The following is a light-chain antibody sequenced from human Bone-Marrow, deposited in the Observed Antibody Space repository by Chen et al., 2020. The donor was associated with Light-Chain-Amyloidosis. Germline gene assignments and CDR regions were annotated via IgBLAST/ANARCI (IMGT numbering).Light chain of an antibody. CDR1: NIGSTS. Sequence: RTQPASVRVAPDQRAPMAGGGNNIGSTSVNWYQQTPGQALLLVVYDDSDRPSGIPERLSGSNSGNTATLTISRVEAGDEADYYCQVWDRSSDRPVFGGGTKLTVL. CDR3: QVWDRSSDRPV. V-gene: IGLV3-21*02. CDR2: DDS. J-gene: IGLJ3*02.